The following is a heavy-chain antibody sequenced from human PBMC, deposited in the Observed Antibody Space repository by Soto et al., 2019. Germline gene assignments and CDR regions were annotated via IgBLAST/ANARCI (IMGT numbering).Heavy chain of an antibody. J-gene: IGHJ4*02. V-gene: IGHV1-69*01. Sequence: QVQLVQSGAAVKKPGSSVKVSCKASGGTFSSYAISWVRQAPGQGLEWMRGIIPIFGTANYAQKFQGRVTITADESTSTAYMELSSLRSEDTAVYYCARGQYCSGGSCYSGVYFDYWGQGALVTVSS. CDR3: ARGQYCSGGSCYSGVYFDY. CDR1: GGTFSSYA. D-gene: IGHD2-15*01. CDR2: IIPIFGTA.